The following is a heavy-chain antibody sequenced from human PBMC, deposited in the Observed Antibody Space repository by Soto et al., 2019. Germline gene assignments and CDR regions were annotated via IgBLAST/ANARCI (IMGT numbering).Heavy chain of an antibody. CDR2: IKQDGGVK. D-gene: IGHD4-17*01. CDR3: AKVIYGGNSDFGY. J-gene: IGHJ4*02. CDR1: GFTFSSYW. V-gene: IGHV3-7*05. Sequence: GGSLRLSCAASGFTFSSYWMTWVRQAPGKGLEWVANIKQDGGVKYYVDSVKGRFTISRDNAKNSLYLQMNSLRAEDTAVYYCAKVIYGGNSDFGYWGQGTLVTVSS.